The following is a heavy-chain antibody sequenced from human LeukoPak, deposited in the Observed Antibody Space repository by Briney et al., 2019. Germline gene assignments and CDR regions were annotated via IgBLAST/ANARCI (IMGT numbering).Heavy chain of an antibody. D-gene: IGHD2-15*01. CDR1: GFTFSDYY. Sequence: GGSLRLSCAASGFTFSDYYMSWIRQAPGKGLEWVSYISSSGSTIYYADSVKGRFTISRDNAKNSLYLQMNSLRAEDTAVYYCARETVVVVAAFVLAAMDVWGQGTTVTVSS. CDR3: ARETVVVVAAFVLAAMDV. CDR2: ISSSGSTI. V-gene: IGHV3-11*01. J-gene: IGHJ6*02.